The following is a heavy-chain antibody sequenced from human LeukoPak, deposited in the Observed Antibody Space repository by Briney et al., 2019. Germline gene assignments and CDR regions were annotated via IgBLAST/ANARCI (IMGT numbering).Heavy chain of an antibody. CDR3: AKEYEIFVGAFDI. Sequence: GGSLRLSRVASGFTLRNYGMHWVRQAPGKGLEWVAVLWKDGSNNFYADSVKGRFRFSRDNSKNMLYLQMNSLRAEDTAVYYCAKEYEIFVGAFDIWGQGTMVTVSS. D-gene: IGHD3-9*01. J-gene: IGHJ3*02. CDR1: GFTLRNYG. CDR2: LWKDGSNN. V-gene: IGHV3-33*06.